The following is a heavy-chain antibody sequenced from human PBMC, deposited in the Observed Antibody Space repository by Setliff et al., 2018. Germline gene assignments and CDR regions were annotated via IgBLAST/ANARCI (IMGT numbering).Heavy chain of an antibody. CDR1: GFIFSDHY. Sequence: PGESLRLSCAASGFIFSDHYMDWVRQAPGRGLEWVARSRDKASSYTTEYAASVKGRFIIGRDNSKNSVYLQMNSLKTEDAAVYFCVRTVVPGYYFDSWGQGTLVTVSS. D-gene: IGHD3-10*01. V-gene: IGHV3-72*01. CDR2: SRDKASSYTT. J-gene: IGHJ4*02. CDR3: VRTVVPGYYFDS.